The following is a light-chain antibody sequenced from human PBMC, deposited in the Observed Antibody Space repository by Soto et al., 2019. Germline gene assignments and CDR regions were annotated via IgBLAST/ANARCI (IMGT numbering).Light chain of an antibody. CDR1: QSVSSNY. CDR3: QQYGSSPLT. V-gene: IGKV3-20*01. CDR2: GAP. J-gene: IGKJ4*01. Sequence: EIVLTQSPGTLSLSPGERATLSCRASQSVSSNYLAWYQQKPGQAPRSLIYGAPSMATGIPDRFSGSGSATDFTLTISRLEPEDFAVYYCQQYGSSPLTFGGGTKVDIK.